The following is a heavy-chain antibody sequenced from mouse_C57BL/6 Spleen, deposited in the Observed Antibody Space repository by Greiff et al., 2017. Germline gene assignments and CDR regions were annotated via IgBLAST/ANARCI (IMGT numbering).Heavy chain of an antibody. CDR1: GYTFTDYE. J-gene: IGHJ2*01. Sequence: QVQLQQSGAELVRPGASVTLSCKASGYTFTDYEMHWVKQTPVHGLEWIGAIDPETGGTAYNQKFKGKAILTADKSSSTAYMELRSLTSEASAVYYCTRVDSSSTDYWGQGTTLTVSS. CDR2: IDPETGGT. D-gene: IGHD1-1*01. V-gene: IGHV1-15*01. CDR3: TRVDSSSTDY.